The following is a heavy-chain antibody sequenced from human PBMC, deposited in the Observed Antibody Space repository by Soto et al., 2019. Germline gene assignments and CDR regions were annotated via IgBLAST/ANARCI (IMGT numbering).Heavy chain of an antibody. CDR3: ASERSGYFDY. CDR1: GYTFTSYD. V-gene: IGHV1-8*01. Sequence: QVQLVQSGAEVKKPGASVKVSCKASGYTFTSYDLNWVRQATGQGLEWMGWMNPNSGNTGYAQKSQGRVTMTRNTSISPASMERISMISDDTAVYYCASERSGYFDYWGQGTLVTVYS. CDR2: MNPNSGNT. D-gene: IGHD1-1*01. J-gene: IGHJ4*02.